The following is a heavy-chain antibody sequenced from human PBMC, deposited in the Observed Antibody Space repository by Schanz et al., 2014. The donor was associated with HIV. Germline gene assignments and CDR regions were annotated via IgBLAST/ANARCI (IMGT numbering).Heavy chain of an antibody. D-gene: IGHD5-18*01. J-gene: IGHJ4*02. CDR1: GFTFSNYW. Sequence: EVQLVESGGVVVQPGRSLRLSCAASGFTFSNYWMHWVRQAPGKGLVWVSRMDLDGSTTNYADSVKGRFTISRDNAKNSLFLQMNSLRAEDTAMYYCARERIQLWSTGTYYFDYWGQGNLLTVSS. CDR3: ARERIQLWSTGTYYFDY. CDR2: MDLDGSTT. V-gene: IGHV3-74*01.